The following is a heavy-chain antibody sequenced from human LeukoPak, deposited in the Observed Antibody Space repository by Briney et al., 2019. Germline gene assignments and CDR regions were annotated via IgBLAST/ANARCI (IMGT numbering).Heavy chain of an antibody. D-gene: IGHD2-2*01. CDR3: AREAVVVVPAAMHWARGPFHP. V-gene: IGHV1-69*04. CDR2: IIPILGIA. Sequence: EASVKVSCKASGGTFSSYAISWVRQAPGQGLEWMGRIIPILGIANYAQKFQGRVTITADKSTSTAYMELSSLRSEDTAVYYCAREAVVVVPAAMHWARGPFHPWGQGTLVTVSS. CDR1: GGTFSSYA. J-gene: IGHJ5*02.